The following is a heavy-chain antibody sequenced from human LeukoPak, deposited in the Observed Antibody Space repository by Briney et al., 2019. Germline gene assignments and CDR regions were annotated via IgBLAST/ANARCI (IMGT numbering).Heavy chain of an antibody. CDR2: ICGSVSST. J-gene: IGHJ4*02. D-gene: IGHD1-26*01. CDR1: GFSFSTYN. Sequence: PGGSLRLSCAASGFSFSTYNMTWVRQAPGKGLEWVSAICGSVSSTNYADSVKGRFTISRDNSKNTLYLQMNSLRAEDTAVYYCAKNTSGSYFDHWGQGTLVTVSS. CDR3: AKNTSGSYFDH. V-gene: IGHV3-23*01.